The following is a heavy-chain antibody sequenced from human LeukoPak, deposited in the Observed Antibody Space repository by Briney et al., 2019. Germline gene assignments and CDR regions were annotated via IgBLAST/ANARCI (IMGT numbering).Heavy chain of an antibody. J-gene: IGHJ5*02. Sequence: SQTLSPTCTVSGGSISSGGYYWSWIRQHPGKGLEWIGNIYYSGITYYNPSLKGRVSISVDTSKNQFSLKLRSVTAADTAVFYCAKTTGDHWFDPWGQGTLVTVSS. CDR1: GGSISSGGYY. D-gene: IGHD3-10*01. CDR2: IYYSGIT. V-gene: IGHV4-31*03. CDR3: AKTTGDHWFDP.